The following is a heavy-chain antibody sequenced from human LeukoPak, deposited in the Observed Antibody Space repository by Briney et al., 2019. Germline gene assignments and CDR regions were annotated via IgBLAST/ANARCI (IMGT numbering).Heavy chain of an antibody. CDR2: IYYSGST. CDR3: ARFTPQGYGWGGYNRFDP. Sequence: PSETLSLTCTVSGGSISSYYWNWIRQPPGKGLEWIGYIYYSGSTNYNPSLKSRVTISVDTSKNQFSLNLTSVTAADTAVYYCARFTPQGYGWGGYNRFDPWGLGTLVTVSS. J-gene: IGHJ5*02. D-gene: IGHD3-16*01. V-gene: IGHV4-59*01. CDR1: GGSISSYY.